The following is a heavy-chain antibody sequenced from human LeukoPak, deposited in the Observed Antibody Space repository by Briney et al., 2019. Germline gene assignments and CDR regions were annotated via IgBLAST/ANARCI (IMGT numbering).Heavy chain of an antibody. CDR1: GYTFTGYY. V-gene: IGHV1-2*02. Sequence: GASVKVSCKASGYTFTGYYMLWVRQAPGQGLEWMGWINPNTGATKYAQNFQGRVTLTRDTSIRTTFMELSSLRSDDTAFYYCARDERFCNGDNHYPDLGYWSQGTLVTVSS. CDR2: INPNTGAT. CDR3: ARDERFCNGDNHYPDLGY. J-gene: IGHJ4*02. D-gene: IGHD2-15*01.